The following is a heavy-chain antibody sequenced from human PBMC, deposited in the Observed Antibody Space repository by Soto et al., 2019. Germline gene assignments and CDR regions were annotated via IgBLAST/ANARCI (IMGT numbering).Heavy chain of an antibody. CDR3: ARLVTIFGVAQYYFDY. CDR2: IYYSGST. D-gene: IGHD3-3*01. CDR1: GASIRRDAYY. J-gene: IGHJ4*02. V-gene: IGHV4-39*01. Sequence: PSETLSLTCSVSGASIRRDAYYWGWIRQPPGKGLEWIGSIYYSGSTYYNPSLKSRVTISVDTSKNQFSLKLSSVTAADTAVYYCARLVTIFGVAQYYFDYWGQGTLVTVSS.